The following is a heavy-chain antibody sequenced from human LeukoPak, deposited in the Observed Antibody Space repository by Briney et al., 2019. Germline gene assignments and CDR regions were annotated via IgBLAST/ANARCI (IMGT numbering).Heavy chain of an antibody. CDR2: IYYSGNT. V-gene: IGHV4-39*01. Sequence: SETLSLTCTVSGGSISTTYYWGWIRQPPGKGLEWIGSIYYSGNTYYNPSLKSRLTISVDTSKNQFSLRLSSVTAADTAVYYCARQPPVAVAGNFVDYWGQGTLVTVSS. J-gene: IGHJ4*02. CDR1: GGSISTTYY. D-gene: IGHD6-13*01. CDR3: ARQPPVAVAGNFVDY.